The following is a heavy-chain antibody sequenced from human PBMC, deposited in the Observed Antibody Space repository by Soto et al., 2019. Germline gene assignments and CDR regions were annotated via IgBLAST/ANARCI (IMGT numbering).Heavy chain of an antibody. D-gene: IGHD6-13*01. CDR2: INHSGST. J-gene: IGHJ5*02. V-gene: IGHV4-34*01. Sequence: SETLSLTCAVYGGSFSGYYWSWIRQPPGKGLEWIGEINHSGSTNYNPSLKSRVTISVDTSKNQFSLKLSSVTAADTAVYYCARGIVRAAAGSRFDPWGQGTMVTVYS. CDR3: ARGIVRAAAGSRFDP. CDR1: GGSFSGYY.